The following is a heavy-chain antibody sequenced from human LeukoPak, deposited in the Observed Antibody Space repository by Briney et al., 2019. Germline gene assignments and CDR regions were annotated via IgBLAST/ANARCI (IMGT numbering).Heavy chain of an antibody. CDR2: ISSSGSTI. V-gene: IGHV3-48*03. J-gene: IGHJ6*04. CDR3: AELGITMIGGV. CDR1: GFTFSSYE. Sequence: GGSLRLSCAASGFTFSSYEMQWVRQAPGGGPEGVSYISSSGSTIYYADSVKDRFTISRDNAKNSLYLQMNSLRAEDTAVYYCAELGITMIGGVWGKGTTVTISS. D-gene: IGHD3-10*02.